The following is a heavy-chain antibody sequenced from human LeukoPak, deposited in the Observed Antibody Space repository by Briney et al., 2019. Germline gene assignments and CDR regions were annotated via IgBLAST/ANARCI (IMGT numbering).Heavy chain of an antibody. J-gene: IGHJ4*02. CDR3: ARIHDYVWGSYRYFDY. V-gene: IGHV1-2*04. CDR1: GYTFTGYY. D-gene: IGHD3-16*02. CDR2: INPNSGGT. Sequence: ASVKVSCKASGYTFTGYYMHWVRQAPGQGLEWMGWINPNSGGTNYAQKFQGWVTMTRDTSISTAYMELSRLRSGDTAVYYCARIHDYVWGSYRYFDYWGQGTLVTVSS.